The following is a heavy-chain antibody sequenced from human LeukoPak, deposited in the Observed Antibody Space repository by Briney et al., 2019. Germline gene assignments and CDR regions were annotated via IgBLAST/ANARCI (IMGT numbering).Heavy chain of an antibody. CDR2: INSDGSST. V-gene: IGHV3-74*01. J-gene: IGHJ3*02. D-gene: IGHD2-15*01. Sequence: GGSLRLSCAASGFTFSSYWMHWVRQAPGKGLVWVSRINSDGSSTSYADSVKGRLTISRDNAKNTLYLQMNSLRAEDTALYHCARDGGYCSGGSCYGSIWGQGTMVTVSS. CDR1: GFTFSSYW. CDR3: ARDGGYCSGGSCYGSI.